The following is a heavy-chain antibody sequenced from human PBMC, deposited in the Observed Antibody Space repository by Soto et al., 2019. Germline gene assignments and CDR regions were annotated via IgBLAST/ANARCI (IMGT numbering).Heavy chain of an antibody. CDR3: TRPGFGDFVDPYDYGIDV. CDR2: IRSKANTYAT. J-gene: IGHJ6*02. D-gene: IGHD2-2*01. V-gene: IGHV3-73*01. CDR1: GLPFSGSP. Sequence: GGSLRLSCAASGLPFSGSPIHWVRQASGKGLEWVGRIRSKANTYATAYATSVKGRFTISRDDSKNTTYLQMNSLKTEDTAVYFCTRPGFGDFVDPYDYGIDVWGQGTTVTVSS.